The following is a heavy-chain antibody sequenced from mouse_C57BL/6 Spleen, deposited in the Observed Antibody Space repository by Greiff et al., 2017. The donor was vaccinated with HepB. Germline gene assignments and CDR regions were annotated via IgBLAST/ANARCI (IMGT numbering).Heavy chain of an antibody. D-gene: IGHD1-1*01. CDR3: ARDRASYYGSSQYYFDY. J-gene: IGHJ2*01. CDR1: GFTFSSYA. CDR2: ISDGGSYT. Sequence: EVQLVESGGGLVKPGGSLKLSCAASGFTFSSYAMSWVRQTPEKRLEWVATISDGGSYTYYPDNVKGRFTISRDNAKNNLYLQMSHLKSEDTAMYYCARDRASYYGSSQYYFDYWGQGTTLTVSS. V-gene: IGHV5-4*01.